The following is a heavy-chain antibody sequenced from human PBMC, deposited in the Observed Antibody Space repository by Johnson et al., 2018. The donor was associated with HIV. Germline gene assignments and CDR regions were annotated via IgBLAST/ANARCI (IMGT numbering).Heavy chain of an antibody. CDR1: GFTFDDYA. V-gene: IGHV3-9*01. J-gene: IGHJ3*02. CDR2: ISSDGSST. D-gene: IGHD5-24*01. Sequence: VQLVESGGGLVQPGRSLRLSCAASGFTFDDYAMHWVRQAPGKGLEWVSGISSDGSSTYYADSGKGRFTISRDNAKNTLYLQMNSLRAEDTAVYYCAREGDGYNYDAFDIWGQGTMVTVSS. CDR3: AREGDGYNYDAFDI.